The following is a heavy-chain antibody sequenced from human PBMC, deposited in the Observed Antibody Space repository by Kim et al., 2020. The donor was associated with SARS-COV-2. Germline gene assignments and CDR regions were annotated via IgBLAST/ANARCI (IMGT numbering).Heavy chain of an antibody. V-gene: IGHV1-69*13. Sequence: SVKVSCKASGGTFSSYAISWVRQAPGQGLEWMGGIIPIFGTANYAQKFQGRVTIIADESTSTAYMELSSLRSEDTAVYYCARGRTDYDILTGYYKISYYFDYWGQGTLVTVSS. J-gene: IGHJ4*02. CDR2: IIPIFGTA. CDR1: GGTFSSYA. D-gene: IGHD3-9*01. CDR3: ARGRTDYDILTGYYKISYYFDY.